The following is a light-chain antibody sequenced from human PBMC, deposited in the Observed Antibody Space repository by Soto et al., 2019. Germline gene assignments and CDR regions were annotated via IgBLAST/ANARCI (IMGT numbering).Light chain of an antibody. CDR2: DAY. CDR3: QQRSNFPPGT. V-gene: IGKV3-11*01. CDR1: QSVSSY. J-gene: IGKJ3*01. Sequence: EIVLTQSPATLSLSPGERATLSCRASQSVSSYLAWYQQKPGQAPRLLIYDAYNRATGIPARFSGSGSETDFTLTISSLEHEDFAVYYCQQRSNFPPGTFGPPNNVDIK.